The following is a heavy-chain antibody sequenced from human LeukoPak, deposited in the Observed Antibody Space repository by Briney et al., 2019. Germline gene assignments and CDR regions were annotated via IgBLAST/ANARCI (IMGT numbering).Heavy chain of an antibody. CDR1: GYPFTGYY. Sequence: ASVKVSCKASGYPFTGYYLHWVRQAPGQGLEWMGWINPNSGFTNYAQKFQGRVTMTRDTSISTAYMELSRLRSDDTAVYYCARLADCSSSSCRSFDYWGQGTLVSVSS. CDR2: INPNSGFT. J-gene: IGHJ4*02. CDR3: ARLADCSSSSCRSFDY. D-gene: IGHD2-2*01. V-gene: IGHV1-2*02.